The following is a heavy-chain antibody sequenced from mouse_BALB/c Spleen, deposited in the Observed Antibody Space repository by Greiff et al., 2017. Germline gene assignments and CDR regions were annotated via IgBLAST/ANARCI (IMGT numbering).Heavy chain of an antibody. Sequence: VMLVESGGDLVKPGGSLKLSCAASGFTFSSYGMSWVRQTPDKRLEWVATISSGGSYTYYPDSVKGRFTISRDNAKNTLYLQRSSLKSEDTAMYYCARQRGGGNYVFAYWGQGTLVTVSA. J-gene: IGHJ3*01. D-gene: IGHD2-1*01. CDR1: GFTFSSYG. CDR2: ISSGGSYT. CDR3: ARQRGGGNYVFAY. V-gene: IGHV5-6*02.